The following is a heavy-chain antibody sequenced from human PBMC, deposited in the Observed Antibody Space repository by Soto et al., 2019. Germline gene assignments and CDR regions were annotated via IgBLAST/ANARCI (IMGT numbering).Heavy chain of an antibody. Sequence: PGESLKISCKGSGYSFTSYWISWVRQMPGKGLEWMGRIDPSDSYTNYSPSFQGHVTISADKSISTAYLQWSSLKASDTAMYYCARLYYYDSSGYYYEVDYWGQGTLVTVS. CDR1: GYSFTSYW. CDR2: IDPSDSYT. V-gene: IGHV5-10-1*01. CDR3: ARLYYYDSSGYYYEVDY. J-gene: IGHJ4*02. D-gene: IGHD3-22*01.